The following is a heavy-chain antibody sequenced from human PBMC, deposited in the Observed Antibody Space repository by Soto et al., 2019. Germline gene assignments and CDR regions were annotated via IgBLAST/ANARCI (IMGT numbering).Heavy chain of an antibody. Sequence: LRPSCAASGFTFSSYAMSWVRQAPGKGLEWVSAISGSGGSTYYADSVKGRFTISRDNSKNTLYLQMNSLRAEDTAVYSCAKGRGIWNYDYWGQGTLVTVSS. V-gene: IGHV3-23*01. J-gene: IGHJ4*02. CDR1: GFTFSSYA. CDR3: AKGRGIWNYDY. D-gene: IGHD1-7*01. CDR2: ISGSGGST.